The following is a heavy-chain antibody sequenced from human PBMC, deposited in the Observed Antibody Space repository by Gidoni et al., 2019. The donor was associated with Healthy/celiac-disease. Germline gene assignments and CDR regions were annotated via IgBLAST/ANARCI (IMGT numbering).Heavy chain of an antibody. CDR3: ARLKYSSSSGYYYYGMDV. Sequence: EVQLVESGGGLVQPGGSLRLSCAASGFTFSAHYIDWVRQAPGKGLEWVGRTRNKANSYTTEYAASVKGRFTISRDDSKNSLYLQMNSLKTEDTAVYYCARLKYSSSSGYYYYGMDVWGQGTTVTVSS. CDR1: GFTFSAHY. D-gene: IGHD6-6*01. CDR2: TRNKANSYTT. J-gene: IGHJ6*02. V-gene: IGHV3-72*01.